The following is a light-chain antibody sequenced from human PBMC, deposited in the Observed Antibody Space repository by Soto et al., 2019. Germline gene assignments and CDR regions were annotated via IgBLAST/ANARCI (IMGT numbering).Light chain of an antibody. Sequence: DIQMTQSPSSLSESVGDRVTITCRASQDISNYLAWYQQKPGKVPKLLISAASTLQSGVPSRFSGSGSGADFTLSISSLQPEDDATYYCQEYDRAPLTFGGGTKVEIK. CDR1: QDISNY. CDR3: QEYDRAPLT. J-gene: IGKJ4*01. V-gene: IGKV1-27*01. CDR2: AAS.